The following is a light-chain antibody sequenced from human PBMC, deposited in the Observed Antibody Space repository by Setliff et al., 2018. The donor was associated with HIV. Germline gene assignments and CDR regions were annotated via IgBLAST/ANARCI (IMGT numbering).Light chain of an antibody. V-gene: IGLV2-14*01. CDR3: SSYTSSTTVV. J-gene: IGLJ2*01. CDR1: SADVGGYNY. Sequence: QSVLTQPASVSGSPGQSITVSCAGTSADVGGYNYVSWYQQHPGKAPKLIIFDVTNRPSGVSSRFSGSKSVNTASLTISGLQAEDEADYYCSSYTSSTTVVFGGGTKVTVL. CDR2: DVT.